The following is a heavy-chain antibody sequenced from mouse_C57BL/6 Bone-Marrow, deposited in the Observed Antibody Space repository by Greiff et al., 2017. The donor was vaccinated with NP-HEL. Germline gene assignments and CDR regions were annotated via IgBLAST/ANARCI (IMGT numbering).Heavy chain of an antibody. Sequence: EVKLQESGPGLVKPSQSLSLTCSVTGYSITSGYYWNWIRQFPGNKLEWMGYISYDGSNNYNPSLKNRISITRDTSKNQFFLKLNSVTTEDTATYYCASTTVQAHYYAMDYWGQGTSVTVSS. D-gene: IGHD1-1*01. CDR2: ISYDGSN. J-gene: IGHJ4*01. V-gene: IGHV3-6*01. CDR1: GYSITSGYY. CDR3: ASTTVQAHYYAMDY.